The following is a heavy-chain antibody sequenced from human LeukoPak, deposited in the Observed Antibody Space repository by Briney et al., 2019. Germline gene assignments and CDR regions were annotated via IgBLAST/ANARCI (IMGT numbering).Heavy chain of an antibody. V-gene: IGHV3-73*01. J-gene: IGHJ1*01. CDR3: AKQVYYGSGSLHYFQH. CDR1: GFTFSDFT. Sequence: GGSLRLSCAGSGFTFSDFTMHWVRRASGKGLEWVGRIRTKATTYAAVYAASVKGRFTISRDDSKNTAYLQMNSLRTEDTAVYYCAKQVYYGSGSLHYFQHWGQGTLVTVSS. CDR2: IRTKATTYAA. D-gene: IGHD3-10*01.